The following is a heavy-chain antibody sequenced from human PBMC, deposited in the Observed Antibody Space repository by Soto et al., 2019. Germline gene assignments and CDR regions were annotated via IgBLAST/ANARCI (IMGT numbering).Heavy chain of an antibody. CDR2: ISGSGGTT. V-gene: IGHV3-23*01. D-gene: IGHD3-3*01. CDR3: AKDSWAIFGVPAGEYYAMDV. J-gene: IGHJ6*01. Sequence: GGSLGLGCGASGFTFENYAMSWVRQAPGKGLDSVSAISGSGGTTYYSDSVNGRFTISRDNSKNTVYLQMNDLRVEDAAEYFCAKDSWAIFGVPAGEYYAMDVWGQGTTVTVSS. CDR1: GFTFENYA.